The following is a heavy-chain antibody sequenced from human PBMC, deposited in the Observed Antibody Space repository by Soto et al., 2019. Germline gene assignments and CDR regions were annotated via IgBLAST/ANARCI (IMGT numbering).Heavy chain of an antibody. CDR2: IYHSGST. V-gene: IGHV4-30-2*01. D-gene: IGHD1-26*01. Sequence: PSETLSLTCAVSGGSISSGGYSWSWIRQPPGKGLEWIGYIYHSGSTHYNPSLKTRVTISVDKSKNQFSLKLISVTAADTAVYYCARVYSGSYSDYWGQGTLVTVSS. CDR1: GGSISSGGYS. CDR3: ARVYSGSYSDY. J-gene: IGHJ4*02.